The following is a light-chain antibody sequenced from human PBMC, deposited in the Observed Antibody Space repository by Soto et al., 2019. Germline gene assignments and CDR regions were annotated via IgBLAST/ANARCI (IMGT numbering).Light chain of an antibody. CDR1: QSVSSN. Sequence: EIVMTQSPATLSLSPGESATLSCRASQSVSSNLAWYQQKTGQAPRLLIYDESIRATGIPDRLSGSWSGTDLTLTISGLEPEDFAVYYCQKYGSSPRTCGQGTKVDIK. V-gene: IGKV3-20*01. J-gene: IGKJ1*01. CDR2: DES. CDR3: QKYGSSPRT.